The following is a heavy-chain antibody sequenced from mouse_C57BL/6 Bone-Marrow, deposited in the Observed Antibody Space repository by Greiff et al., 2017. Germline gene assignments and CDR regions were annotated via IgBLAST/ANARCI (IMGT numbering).Heavy chain of an antibody. CDR1: GFTFRDYG. CDR2: ISSGSSTI. V-gene: IGHV5-17*01. D-gene: IGHD2-4*01. J-gene: IGHJ3*01. CDR3: ARRNDYGFAD. Sequence: EVQLVESGGGLVKPGGSLKLSCAASGFTFRDYGMHWVRQAPEKGLEWVAYISSGSSTIYYADTVKGRLTISRDNAKNTLFLQMASLRSEDTAMYYCARRNDYGFADWGQGTLVTVSA.